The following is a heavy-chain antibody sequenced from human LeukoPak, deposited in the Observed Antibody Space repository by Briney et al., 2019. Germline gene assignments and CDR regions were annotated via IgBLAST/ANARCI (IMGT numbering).Heavy chain of an antibody. J-gene: IGHJ3*02. V-gene: IGHV3-66*01. CDR3: ARGKTSDDIVEDASDI. CDR2: LYSGGGA. Sequence: GGFLRLSCAASGFSVNTNYMTWVRQAPGKGLEWVSVLYSGGGAYYADSVKDRFTISRDYSQNTLLLQMNSLRAEDTALYYCARGKTSDDIVEDASDIWGQGTMVAVSS. CDR1: GFSVNTNY. D-gene: IGHD2-15*01.